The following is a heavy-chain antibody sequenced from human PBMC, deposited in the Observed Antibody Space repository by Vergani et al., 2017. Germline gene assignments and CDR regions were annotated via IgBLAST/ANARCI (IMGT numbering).Heavy chain of an antibody. CDR3: ARGGVTMVRGVPDAFDI. V-gene: IGHV4-61*02. J-gene: IGHJ3*02. Sequence: QVQLQESGPGLVKPSQTLYLTCTVSGGSINSHNYYWSWIRQPAGKGLEWIGRIHTSGSTNYNPSLKSRVTMSEDTSKNQFSLKLSSVTAADTAVYYCARGGVTMVRGVPDAFDIWGQGTMVTVSS. CDR1: GGSINSHNYY. CDR2: IHTSGST. D-gene: IGHD3-10*01.